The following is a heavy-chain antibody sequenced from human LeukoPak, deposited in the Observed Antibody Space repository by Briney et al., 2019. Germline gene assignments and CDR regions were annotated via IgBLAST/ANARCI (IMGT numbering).Heavy chain of an antibody. CDR2: ISYDGSNK. CDR3: ARGRWELLLKDY. Sequence: GGSLRLSCAASGFTFSSYAMHWVRQAPGKGLEWVAVISYDGSNKYYADSVKGRFTISRDNSKNTLYLQMNSLRAEDTAVYYCARGRWELLLKDYWGQGTLVTVSS. V-gene: IGHV3-30-3*01. CDR1: GFTFSSYA. J-gene: IGHJ4*02. D-gene: IGHD1-26*01.